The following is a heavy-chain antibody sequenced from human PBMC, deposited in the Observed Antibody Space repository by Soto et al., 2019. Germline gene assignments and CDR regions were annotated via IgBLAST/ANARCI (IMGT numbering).Heavy chain of an antibody. CDR1: GYTFTSSA. D-gene: IGHD6-19*01. V-gene: IGHV1-3*01. CDR2: INAGNGNT. CDR3: ARGVSGGYWFDH. J-gene: IGHJ5*02. Sequence: ASVKVSCKASGYTFTSSAMHWVRQAPGQRLEWMGWINAGNGNTKYSQKFQGRVTITRDTSASTAYMELSSLRSEDTAVYYCARGVSGGYWFDHWGQGTLVIVSA.